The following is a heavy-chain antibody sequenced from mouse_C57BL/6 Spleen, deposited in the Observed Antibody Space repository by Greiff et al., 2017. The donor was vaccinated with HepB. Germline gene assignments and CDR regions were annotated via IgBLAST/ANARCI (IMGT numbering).Heavy chain of an antibody. J-gene: IGHJ4*01. CDR3: ARRIYYGNLYAMDD. CDR1: GYTFTSYD. Sequence: QVQLQQSGPELVKPGASVKLSCKASGYTFTSYDINWVKQRPGQGLEWIGWIYPRDGSTKYNEKFKGKATLTVDTSSSTAYMELHSLTSEDSAVYFCARRIYYGNLYAMDDWGQGTSVTVSS. CDR2: IYPRDGST. D-gene: IGHD2-1*01. V-gene: IGHV1-85*01.